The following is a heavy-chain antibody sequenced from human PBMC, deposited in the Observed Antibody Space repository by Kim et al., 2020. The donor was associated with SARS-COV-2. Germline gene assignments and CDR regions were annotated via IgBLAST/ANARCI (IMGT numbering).Heavy chain of an antibody. D-gene: IGHD6-6*01. CDR3: TTEGVWAARPYFDY. Sequence: GGSLRLSCAASGFTFSNAWMSWVRQAPGKGLEWVGRIKSKTDGGTTDYAAPVKGRFTISRDDSKNTLYLQMNSLKTEDTAVYYCTTEGVWAARPYFDYWGQGTLVTVSS. CDR1: GFTFSNAW. J-gene: IGHJ4*02. V-gene: IGHV3-15*01. CDR2: IKSKTDGGTT.